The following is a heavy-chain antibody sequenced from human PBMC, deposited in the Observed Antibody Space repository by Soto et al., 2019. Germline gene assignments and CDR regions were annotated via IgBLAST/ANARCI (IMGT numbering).Heavy chain of an antibody. J-gene: IGHJ5*02. CDR1: GGFLSESY. V-gene: IGHV4-34*01. Sequence: PSETLSLTSTVYGGFLSESYLTWIRQPPGKGLEWIGEINHVGGTNYNPSLKSRVTMSVDTSQNQFSLRLISVTAADTAMYFCVKIRYQLPSPVIWPDPWGKGTPVPVSP. D-gene: IGHD3-16*01. CDR3: VKIRYQLPSPVIWPDP. CDR2: INHVGGT.